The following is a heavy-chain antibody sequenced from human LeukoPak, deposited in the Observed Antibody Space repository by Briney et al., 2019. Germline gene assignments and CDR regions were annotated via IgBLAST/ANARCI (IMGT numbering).Heavy chain of an antibody. D-gene: IGHD3-10*01. CDR2: IYTSGST. V-gene: IGHV4-61*02. CDR3: AREAGSGSYLGSSMDV. Sequence: SETLSLTCTVSGGSISSGSYYWSWIRQPAGKGLEWIGRIYTSGSTNYNPSLKSRVTISVDTSKNQFSLKLSSVTAADTAVYYCAREAGSGSYLGSSMDVWGKGTTVAISS. J-gene: IGHJ6*03. CDR1: GGSISSGSYY.